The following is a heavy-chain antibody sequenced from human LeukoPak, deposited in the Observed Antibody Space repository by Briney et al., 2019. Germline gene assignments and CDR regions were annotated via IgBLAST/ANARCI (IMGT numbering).Heavy chain of an antibody. J-gene: IGHJ3*02. V-gene: IGHV3-23*01. CDR1: GFTFSSYA. Sequence: GGSLRLSCAASGFTFSSYAMSWVRQAPGKGLEWVSAISGSGGSTYYADSVKGRFTISRDNSKNTLYLQMNSLRAEDTAVYYCAKVKASLRYFVWFDAFDIWGQGTMVTVSS. CDR3: AKVKASLRYFVWFDAFDI. D-gene: IGHD3-9*01. CDR2: ISGSGGST.